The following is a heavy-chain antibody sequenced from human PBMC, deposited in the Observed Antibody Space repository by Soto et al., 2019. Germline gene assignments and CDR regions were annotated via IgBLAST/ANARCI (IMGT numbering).Heavy chain of an antibody. CDR3: ARDYPRNVIDF. CDR2: IEGDGFRT. Sequence: PGGSLRLSCAASGFTFNNYWMHWVRQAPGKGLMWVSHIEGDGFRTTYADSVRDRFTISRDNAKNALYLQMHSLRAEDTAVYFCARDYPRNVIDFWGQGTLVTVSS. D-gene: IGHD1-1*01. CDR1: GFTFNNYW. V-gene: IGHV3-74*03. J-gene: IGHJ4*02.